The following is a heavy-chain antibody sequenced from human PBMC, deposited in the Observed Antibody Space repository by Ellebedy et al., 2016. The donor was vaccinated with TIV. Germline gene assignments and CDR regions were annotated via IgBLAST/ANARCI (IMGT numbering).Heavy chain of an antibody. D-gene: IGHD3-22*01. J-gene: IGHJ4*02. CDR3: AADLGPLYDSSV. CDR2: FDPEDGET. Sequence: ASVKVSXKVSGYTLTELSMHWVRQAPGKGLEWMGGFDPEDGETIYAQKFQGRVTMTEDTSTDTAYMELSSLRFEDTAVYYCAADLGPLYDSSVWGQGTLVTVSS. V-gene: IGHV1-24*01. CDR1: GYTLTELS.